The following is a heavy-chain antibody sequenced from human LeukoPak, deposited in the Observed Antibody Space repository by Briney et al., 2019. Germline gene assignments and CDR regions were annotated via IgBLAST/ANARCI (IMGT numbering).Heavy chain of an antibody. J-gene: IGHJ3*02. Sequence: PGGSLRLSCAASGFTFSSYAMHWVRQAPGKGLEWVAVISYDGSNKYYADSVKGRFTISRDNSKNTLYLQMNSLRAEDTAVYYCARDGSGYYYQDAFDIWSQGTMVTVSS. D-gene: IGHD3-22*01. CDR2: ISYDGSNK. CDR1: GFTFSSYA. V-gene: IGHV3-30*04. CDR3: ARDGSGYYYQDAFDI.